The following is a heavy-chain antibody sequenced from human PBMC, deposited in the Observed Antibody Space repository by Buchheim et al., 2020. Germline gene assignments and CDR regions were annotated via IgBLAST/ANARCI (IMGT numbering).Heavy chain of an antibody. V-gene: IGHV3-11*01. Sequence: QVQLVESGGGLVKPGGSLRLSCAASGFNFSDYYMSWIRQAPGKGLEWVSYISSSGSIIYHADSVKGRFTIPRDNPKNSLSLQMNSLRAEDTAVYLCARDPRSHWYFDLWGRGTL. CDR3: ARDPRSHWYFDL. CDR2: ISSSGSII. J-gene: IGHJ2*01. CDR1: GFNFSDYY.